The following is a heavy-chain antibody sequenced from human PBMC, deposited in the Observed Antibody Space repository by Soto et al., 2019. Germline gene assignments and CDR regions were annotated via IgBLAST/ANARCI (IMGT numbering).Heavy chain of an antibody. Sequence: SVKVSCKASGGTFSSYVISWVRQAPGQGLEWMGGIIPIFGTANYAQKFQGRVTITADKSTSTAYMELSSLISEDTAVYYCARVARIAAAGPDLNCFDPWGQGTLVTVSS. D-gene: IGHD6-13*01. V-gene: IGHV1-69*06. J-gene: IGHJ5*02. CDR3: ARVARIAAAGPDLNCFDP. CDR1: GGTFSSYV. CDR2: IIPIFGTA.